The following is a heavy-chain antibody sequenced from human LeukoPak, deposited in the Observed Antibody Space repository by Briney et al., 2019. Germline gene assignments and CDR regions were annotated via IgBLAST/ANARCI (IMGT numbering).Heavy chain of an antibody. CDR1: GGSFSGYY. CDR2: INHSGST. CDR3: AVVRGVKYWFDP. V-gene: IGHV4-34*01. J-gene: IGHJ5*02. Sequence: PSETLSLTCAVYGGSFSGYYWSWIRQPPGKGLEWIGEINHSGSTNYSPSLKSRVTISVDTSKNQFSLKLSSVTAADTAVYYGAVVRGVKYWFDPWGQGTLVTVSS. D-gene: IGHD3-10*01.